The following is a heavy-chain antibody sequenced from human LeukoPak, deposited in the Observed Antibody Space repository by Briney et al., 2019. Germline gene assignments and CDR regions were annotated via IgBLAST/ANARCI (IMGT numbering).Heavy chain of an antibody. CDR2: IYYSGST. CDR1: GGSISSYY. CDR3: ARGIAAAGHLHY. Sequence: SETLSLTCTVSGGSISSYYWSWIRQPPGKGLEWIGYIYYSGSTNYNPSLKSRVTISVDTSKNQFSLKLSSVTAADTAVYYCARGIAAAGHLHYWGQGTLVTVSS. D-gene: IGHD6-13*01. J-gene: IGHJ4*02. V-gene: IGHV4-59*08.